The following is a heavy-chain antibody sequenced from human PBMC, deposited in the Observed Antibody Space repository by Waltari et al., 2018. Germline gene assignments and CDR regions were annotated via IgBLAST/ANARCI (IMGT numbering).Heavy chain of an antibody. CDR3: VKDAWGGSYYFFYLDA. CDR1: GFAFDDFA. D-gene: IGHD3-16*01. CDR2: ISWNNVNI. V-gene: IGHV3-9*01. J-gene: IGHJ6*03. Sequence: EVQLVESGGGLVQPGRSLRLSCAGSGFAFDDFAMHWVRQAPGKGLEWVSGISWNNVNIDYADSVRGRFTISRDNAKNSLYLEMTGLRPEDTALYYCVKDAWGGSYYFFYLDAWGKGTTVTVSS.